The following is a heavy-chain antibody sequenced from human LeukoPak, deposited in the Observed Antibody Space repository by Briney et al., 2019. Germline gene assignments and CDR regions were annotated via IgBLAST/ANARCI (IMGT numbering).Heavy chain of an antibody. J-gene: IGHJ6*03. D-gene: IGHD4-17*01. CDR3: ASARDYGDYMDV. V-gene: IGHV4-59*01. CDR2: IYHSGNN. Sequence: SETLSLTGTGSGASMRAYYWAWIRQPPGKGLKWIGCIYHSGNNNYNPSMMSRVNISLETNKKQFSLHLKSVTAADTAIYYCASARDYGDYMDVWGKGTTVSVSS. CDR1: GASMRAYY.